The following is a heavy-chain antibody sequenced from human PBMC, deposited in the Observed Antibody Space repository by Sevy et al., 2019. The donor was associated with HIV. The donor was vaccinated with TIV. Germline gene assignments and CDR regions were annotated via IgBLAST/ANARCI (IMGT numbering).Heavy chain of an antibody. V-gene: IGHV4-31*03. CDR3: ARADKDYDFWSGYPSTWFDT. CDR1: GGSISSGGYY. Sequence: SETLSLTCTVSGGSISSGGYYWSWIRQHPGKGLEWIGYIYYSGSTYYNPSIQSRVTISVDTSKNQFSLKLSSVTATDTAVYYCARADKDYDFWSGYPSTWFDTWGHGTLVTVSS. CDR2: IYYSGST. D-gene: IGHD3-3*01. J-gene: IGHJ5*01.